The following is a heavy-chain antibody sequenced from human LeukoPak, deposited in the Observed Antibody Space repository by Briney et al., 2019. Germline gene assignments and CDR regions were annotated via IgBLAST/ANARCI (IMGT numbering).Heavy chain of an antibody. CDR2: IGSSSTPI. Sequence: GGSLRLSCAASGFTFSSYSMNWVRQAPGRGLEWVSYIGSSSTPIYYADSVKGRFTISRDNAKSSLYLQMNSLRAEDTAVYYCARMRSSTSPFDYWGQGALVTVPS. J-gene: IGHJ4*02. V-gene: IGHV3-48*01. D-gene: IGHD2-2*01. CDR1: GFTFSSYS. CDR3: ARMRSSTSPFDY.